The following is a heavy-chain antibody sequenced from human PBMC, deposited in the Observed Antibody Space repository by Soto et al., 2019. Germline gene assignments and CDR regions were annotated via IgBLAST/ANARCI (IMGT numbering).Heavy chain of an antibody. CDR2: IYYSGST. Sequence: QVQLQESGPGLVKPSETLSLTCTVSGGSISSYYWSWIRQPPGKGLEWIGYIYYSGSTNYNPSLKSRVTISVDTSKNQFSLKLSSVTAADTAVYYCARGRPRGYSGYPSLSVGMDVWGQGTTVTVSS. V-gene: IGHV4-59*01. J-gene: IGHJ6*02. CDR3: ARGRPRGYSGYPSLSVGMDV. D-gene: IGHD5-12*01. CDR1: GGSISSYY.